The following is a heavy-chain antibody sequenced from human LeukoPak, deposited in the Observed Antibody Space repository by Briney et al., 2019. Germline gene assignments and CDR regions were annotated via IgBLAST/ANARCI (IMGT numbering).Heavy chain of an antibody. CDR2: IYHSGST. CDR3: ARANYYDSSGYSRGAFDI. J-gene: IGHJ3*02. D-gene: IGHD3-22*01. V-gene: IGHV4-38-2*02. Sequence: SETLSLTCTVSGYSISSGYYWGWIRQPPGKGLEWIGSIYHSGSTYYKSSLKSRVTISVDTSKNQFSLKSNSVTAADTAMYYCARANYYDSSGYSRGAFDIWGQGTMVTVSS. CDR1: GYSISSGYY.